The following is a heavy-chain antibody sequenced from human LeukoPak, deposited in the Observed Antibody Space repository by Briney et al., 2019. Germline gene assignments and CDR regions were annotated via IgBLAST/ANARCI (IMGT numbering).Heavy chain of an antibody. Sequence: PSETLSLTCTVSGGSISSYYWSWIRQPAGKGLEWIGRIYTSGSTNYNPSLKSRVTMSVDTSKNQFSLKLSSVTAADTAVYYCARGSSDYGDYGVFDYWGQGTLVTVSS. CDR2: IYTSGST. J-gene: IGHJ4*02. V-gene: IGHV4-4*07. D-gene: IGHD4-17*01. CDR1: GGSISSYY. CDR3: ARGSSDYGDYGVFDY.